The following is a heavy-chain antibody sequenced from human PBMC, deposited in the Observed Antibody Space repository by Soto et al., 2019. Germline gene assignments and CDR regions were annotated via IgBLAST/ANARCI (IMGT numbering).Heavy chain of an antibody. CDR3: ARERVLLWFGELLTDAFDI. D-gene: IGHD3-10*01. CDR2: IYYSGST. CDR1: GGSISSGGYY. V-gene: IGHV4-31*03. Sequence: SETLSLTCTVSGGSISSGGYYWSWIRQHPGKGLEWIGYIYYSGSTYYNPSLKSRVTISVDTSKNQFSLKLSSVTAADTAVYYCARERVLLWFGELLTDAFDIWGQGTMVTVSS. J-gene: IGHJ3*02.